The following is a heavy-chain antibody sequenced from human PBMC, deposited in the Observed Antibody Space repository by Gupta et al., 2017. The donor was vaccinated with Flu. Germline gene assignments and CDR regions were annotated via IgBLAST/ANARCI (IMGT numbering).Heavy chain of an antibody. CDR3: ARQRVDVAVVDFDY. V-gene: IGHV3-7*01. CDR1: GFTFRTYW. CDR2: IKQDGGEK. D-gene: IGHD6-19*01. Sequence: EVQLVASGGGLVQPGGSLRLSCSASGFTFRTYWMTWVRQAPGKGLEWVANIKQDGGEKYYVDSGKGRFTISRDNARNSLYLQMNSLRAEDTAVYYCARQRVDVAVVDFDYWGQGTLLTVSS. J-gene: IGHJ4*02.